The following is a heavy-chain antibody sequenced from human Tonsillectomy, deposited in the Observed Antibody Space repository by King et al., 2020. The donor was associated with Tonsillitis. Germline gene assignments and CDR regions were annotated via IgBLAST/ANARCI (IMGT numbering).Heavy chain of an antibody. CDR3: ARRYYDILTGYSAFDY. V-gene: IGHV5-51*01. J-gene: IGHJ4*02. Sequence: QLVQSGAEVKKPGESLKISCKGSGYSFINYWIGWVRQMPGKGLEWMGIIYPGDSDTRYSPSFQGQVTISVDKSISTAYLQWSSLKASDTAMYYCARRYYDILTGYSAFDYWGQGTLVTVSS. CDR2: IYPGDSDT. D-gene: IGHD3-9*01. CDR1: GYSFINYW.